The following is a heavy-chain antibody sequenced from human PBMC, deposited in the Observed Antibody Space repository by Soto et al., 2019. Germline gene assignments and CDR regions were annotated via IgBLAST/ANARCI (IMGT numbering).Heavy chain of an antibody. D-gene: IGHD4-17*01. CDR2: IYHSETT. J-gene: IGHJ4*01. V-gene: IGHV4-4*02. CDR3: AGYDFGIFDY. Sequence: QVLLQESGPGLVKPSGTLSLTCAVSGDSISSSYWWSWVRQPPGKGLEWIGEIYHSETTNYNPSLKSRVTLSMDKSKNQFSLMLTSVTAADTAVYFCAGYDFGIFDYWGHGILVTVSS. CDR1: GDSISSSYW.